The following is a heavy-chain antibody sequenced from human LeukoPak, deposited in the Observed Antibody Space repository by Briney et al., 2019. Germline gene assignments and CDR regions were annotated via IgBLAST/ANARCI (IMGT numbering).Heavy chain of an antibody. CDR1: GFTFSDYY. CDR3: ARDLGGYSFDY. D-gene: IGHD5-18*01. J-gene: IGHJ4*02. V-gene: IGHV3-11*01. Sequence: GGSLRLSCAASGFTFSDYYMSWIRQAPGKGLEWVSYITGSGSTIYYADSVKGRFTISRDNAKSSPYLQMNSLRAEDTAVYYCARDLGGYSFDYWGQGTLVTVSS. CDR2: ITGSGSTI.